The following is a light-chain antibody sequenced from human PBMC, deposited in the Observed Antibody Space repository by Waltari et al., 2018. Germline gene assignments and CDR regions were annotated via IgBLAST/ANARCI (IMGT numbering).Light chain of an antibody. V-gene: IGKV3-15*01. CDR2: GAS. J-gene: IGKJ2*02. Sequence: EIVMTQSPAALSVSPGERATLSCRASQSVSDNLAWYQHKPGQLPRLLISGASTRATGVPARFSGSGSGTEFTLTISSLQSEDSAIYFCQQYNTWPPSTFGQGTKLEIK. CDR1: QSVSDN. CDR3: QQYNTWPPST.